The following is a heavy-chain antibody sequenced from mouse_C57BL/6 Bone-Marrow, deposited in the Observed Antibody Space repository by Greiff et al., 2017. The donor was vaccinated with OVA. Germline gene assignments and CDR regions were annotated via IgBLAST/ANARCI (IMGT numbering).Heavy chain of an antibody. V-gene: IGHV1-80*01. CDR1: GYAFSSYW. CDR3: ASYYGSSYGWYFDV. Sequence: VQLVESGAELVKPGASVKISCKASGYAFSSYWMNWVKQRPGKGLEWIGQIYPGDGDTNYNGKFKGKATLTADKSSSTAYMQLSSLTSEDSAVYFCASYYGSSYGWYFDVWGTGTTVTVSS. D-gene: IGHD1-1*01. CDR2: IYPGDGDT. J-gene: IGHJ1*03.